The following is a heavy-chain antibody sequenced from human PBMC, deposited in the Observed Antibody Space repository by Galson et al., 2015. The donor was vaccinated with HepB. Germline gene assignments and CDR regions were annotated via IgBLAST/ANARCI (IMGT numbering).Heavy chain of an antibody. D-gene: IGHD3-9*01. CDR2: ISSSSSTI. CDR3: ARESYDILTGLYYYYGMDV. J-gene: IGHJ6*02. CDR1: GFTFSSYS. V-gene: IGHV3-48*01. Sequence: SLRLSCAASGFTFSSYSMNWVRQAPGKGLEWVSYISSSSSTIYYADSVKGRFTISRDNAKNSLYLQMNSLRAEDTAVYYCARESYDILTGLYYYYGMDVWGQGTTVTVSS.